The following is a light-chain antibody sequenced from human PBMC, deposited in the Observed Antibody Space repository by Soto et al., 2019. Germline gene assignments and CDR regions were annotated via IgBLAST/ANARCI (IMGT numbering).Light chain of an antibody. CDR2: DAS. CDR3: QQSYTIPFT. CDR1: QSSSTY. J-gene: IGKJ3*01. Sequence: DIQMTQSPSSLSASVGDRVTITCRASQSSSTYFNWYQQKPGQAPKLLIYDASRLQSGVPSRFSGSGSGTDFTLTISSLQPEDVATYYCQQSYTIPFTFGPGTKLNIK. V-gene: IGKV1-39*01.